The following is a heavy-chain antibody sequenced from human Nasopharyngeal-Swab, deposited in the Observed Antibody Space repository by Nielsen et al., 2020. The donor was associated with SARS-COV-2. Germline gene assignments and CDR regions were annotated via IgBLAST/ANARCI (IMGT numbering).Heavy chain of an antibody. Sequence: GESLKISCASSGSIFRIYIIHWVRPPPEWGLEWVSYIGVTSSTRYYAESLRGRFTISRDNAKNSLYLQMNSLRAEDTAVYYCARGGRSWPHWCFDLWGRGTLVTVSS. V-gene: IGHV3-48*04. J-gene: IGHJ2*01. CDR3: ARGGRSWPHWCFDL. D-gene: IGHD6-13*01. CDR1: GSIFRIYI. CDR2: IGVTSSTR.